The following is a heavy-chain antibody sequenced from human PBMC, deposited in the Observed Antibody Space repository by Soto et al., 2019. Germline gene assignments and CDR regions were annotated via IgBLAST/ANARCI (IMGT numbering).Heavy chain of an antibody. CDR3: ARQNPYSSGSYYFDF. J-gene: IGHJ4*02. V-gene: IGHV4-31*03. CDR2: IYYNGSP. Sequence: QVQLQESGPGLVKPSQTLSLTCTGSGVSIRSGGYYWSWIRQHPGKGLEWIGYIYYNGSPYYNPSLKSRVTISVDPSKNRFSLDLNSVTAADTAVHYCARQNPYSSGSYYFDFWGQGALVTVSS. D-gene: IGHD6-19*01. CDR1: GVSIRSGGYY.